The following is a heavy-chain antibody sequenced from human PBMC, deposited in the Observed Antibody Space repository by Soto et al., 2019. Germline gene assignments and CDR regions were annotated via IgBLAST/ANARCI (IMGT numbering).Heavy chain of an antibody. V-gene: IGHV1-8*02. D-gene: IGHD2-15*01. CDR1: VYTFISYD. CDR3: ARWGQNAAAGPKFDY. Sequence: ASVKVSCKAFVYTFISYDINWVRQAPGQGLEWIGWMNPNTANTGFAQKFQGRVTMTRDIPASTAYVELSGLRSEDTAVYYCARWGQNAAAGPKFDYWGQGTLVTVSS. J-gene: IGHJ4*02. CDR2: MNPNTANT.